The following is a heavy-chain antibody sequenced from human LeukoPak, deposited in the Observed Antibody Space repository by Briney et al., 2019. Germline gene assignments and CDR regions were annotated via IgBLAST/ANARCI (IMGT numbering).Heavy chain of an antibody. Sequence: SETLSLTCSVSGGSISGYYWSWIRQPPGKGLEWIGYMYYSGTTNYNPSLQSRVTISEDTSQNQFSLKLSSVTAADTAVYYCARGVDYYGVWGQGTLVTVSS. CDR1: GGSISGYY. CDR3: ARGVDYYGV. J-gene: IGHJ4*02. CDR2: MYYSGTT. V-gene: IGHV4-59*12. D-gene: IGHD3-10*01.